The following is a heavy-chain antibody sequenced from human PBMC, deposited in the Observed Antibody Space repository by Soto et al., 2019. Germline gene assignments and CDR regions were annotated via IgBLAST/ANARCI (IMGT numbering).Heavy chain of an antibody. J-gene: IGHJ4*02. V-gene: IGHV4-31*03. CDR2: IYYSGST. D-gene: IGHD3-16*02. Sequence: SETLSLTCTVSGGSISSGGYYWSWIRQHPATGLEWIGYIYYSGSTYYNPSLKSRVTISVDTSKNQFSLKLSSVTAADTAVYYCASDRSYVWGSYRSNYFDYWGQGTLVTVSS. CDR1: GGSISSGGYY. CDR3: ASDRSYVWGSYRSNYFDY.